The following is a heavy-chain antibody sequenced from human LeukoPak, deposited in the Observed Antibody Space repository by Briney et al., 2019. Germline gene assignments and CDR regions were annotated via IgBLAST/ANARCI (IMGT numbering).Heavy chain of an antibody. CDR3: AKGMWITFGGVIVPYFDY. J-gene: IGHJ4*02. CDR2: ISGSGGST. D-gene: IGHD3-16*02. Sequence: GGSLRLSCAASGFMFSNYAMSWVRQAPGKGLEWVSGISGSGGSTYYADSVKGRFTISRDNSKNTLYLQMNSLRAEDTAVYYCAKGMWITFGGVIVPYFDYWGQGTLVTVSS. V-gene: IGHV3-23*01. CDR1: GFMFSNYA.